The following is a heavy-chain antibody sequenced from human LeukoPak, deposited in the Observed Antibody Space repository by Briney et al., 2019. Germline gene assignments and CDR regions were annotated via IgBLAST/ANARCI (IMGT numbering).Heavy chain of an antibody. D-gene: IGHD3-10*01. J-gene: IGHJ4*02. Sequence: PGGSLRLSCVASGFTFSSYWMSWVRQAPGKGLEWVANIKQDGSEKYYVDSVKGRFTISRDNAKNSLYLQMNSLRAEDTAVYYCASYYGSGSHWDYWGQGTLVTVSS. CDR3: ASYYGSGSHWDY. CDR2: IKQDGSEK. V-gene: IGHV3-7*03. CDR1: GFTFSSYW.